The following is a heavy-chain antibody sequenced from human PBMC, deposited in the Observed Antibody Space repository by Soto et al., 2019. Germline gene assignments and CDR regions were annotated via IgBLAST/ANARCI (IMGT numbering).Heavy chain of an antibody. CDR2: IGPETGAT. Sequence: ASVKVSCKASGYTFTGHYIHWVRQAPEQGPEWMGEIGPETGATRYAQKFQGRVTMTRDMSITTVYMELNNLSPDDTAVYYCGRGRSGQIVVFYWGQGTPVTVTS. CDR3: GRGRSGQIVVFY. J-gene: IGHJ4*02. D-gene: IGHD1-26*01. V-gene: IGHV1-2*02. CDR1: GYTFTGHY.